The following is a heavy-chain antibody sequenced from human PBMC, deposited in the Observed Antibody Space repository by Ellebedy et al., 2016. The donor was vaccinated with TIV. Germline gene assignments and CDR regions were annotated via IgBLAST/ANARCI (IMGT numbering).Heavy chain of an antibody. Sequence: GESLKISCKGSGYNFDPFWIGWVRQMPGKGLEWMGLIYPRDSDTRYSPSFQGQVTISADKSISTAYLQWSSLKASDTAMYYCARLGSRGGDYWGQGTLVTVSS. D-gene: IGHD1-26*01. V-gene: IGHV5-51*01. CDR2: IYPRDSDT. CDR1: GYNFDPFW. J-gene: IGHJ4*02. CDR3: ARLGSRGGDY.